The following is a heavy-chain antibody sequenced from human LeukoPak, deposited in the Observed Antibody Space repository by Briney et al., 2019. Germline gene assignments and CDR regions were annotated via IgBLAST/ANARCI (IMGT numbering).Heavy chain of an antibody. V-gene: IGHV3-30-3*01. CDR3: ARPAPSMVRAYWGAFDI. Sequence: GRSLRLSCAASGFTFSSYAMHWVRQAPGKGLEWVAVISYDGSNEYCADSVKGRFTISRDNSKNTLYLQMNSLRAEDTAVYYCARPAPSMVRAYWGAFDIWGQGTMVTVSS. CDR1: GFTFSSYA. J-gene: IGHJ3*02. CDR2: ISYDGSNE. D-gene: IGHD3-10*01.